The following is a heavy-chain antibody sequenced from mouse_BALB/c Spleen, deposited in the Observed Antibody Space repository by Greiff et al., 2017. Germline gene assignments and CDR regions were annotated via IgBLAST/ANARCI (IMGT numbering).Heavy chain of an antibody. J-gene: IGHJ2*01. V-gene: IGHV5-6-5*01. D-gene: IGHD3-2*01. CDR2: ISSGGST. CDR1: GFTFSSYA. Sequence: DVKLVESGGGLVKPGGSLKLSCAASGFTFSSYAMSWVRQTPEKRLEWVASISSGGSTYYPDSVKGRFTISRDNARNILYLQMSSLRSEDTAMYYCARGGDSSGFDYWGQGTTLTVSS. CDR3: ARGGDSSGFDY.